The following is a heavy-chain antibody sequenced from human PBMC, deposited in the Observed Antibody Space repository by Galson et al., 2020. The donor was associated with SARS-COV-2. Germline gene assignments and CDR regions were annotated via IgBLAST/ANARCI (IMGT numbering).Heavy chain of an antibody. CDR1: GASISNGRFY. D-gene: IGHD3-22*01. V-gene: IGHV4-61*02. CDR3: ARETGYWDSSGDFEGNYYFDY. J-gene: IGHJ4*02. CDR2: IHTSGYT. Sequence: SETLSLTCTVSGASISNGRFYWSWIRQPAGKGLEWIGRIHTSGYTNYNSSLKSRVTISVDTSKNQFSLILSSVTAADTAVYYCARETGYWDSSGDFEGNYYFDYWGQGTLVTVSS.